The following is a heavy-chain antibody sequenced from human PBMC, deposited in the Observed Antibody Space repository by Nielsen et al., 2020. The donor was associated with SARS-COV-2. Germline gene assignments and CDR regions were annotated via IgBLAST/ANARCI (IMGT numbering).Heavy chain of an antibody. D-gene: IGHD6-19*01. V-gene: IGHV4-4*02. CDR1: GGSISSSNW. CDR3: ARDTLSPLVAGTFFDY. CDR2: IYHSGST. Sequence: SETLSLTCAVSGGSISSSNWWSCVRPPPGKGLEWIGEIYHSGSTNYNPSLKSRVTISVDKSKNQFSLKLSSVTAADTAVYYCARDTLSPLVAGTFFDYWGQGTLVTVSS. J-gene: IGHJ4*02.